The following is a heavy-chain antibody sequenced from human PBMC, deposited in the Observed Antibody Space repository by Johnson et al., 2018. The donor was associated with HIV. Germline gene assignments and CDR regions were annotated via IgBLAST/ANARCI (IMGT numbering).Heavy chain of an antibody. D-gene: IGHD6-6*01. CDR1: GFTFDEYG. CDR2: INWNGVRT. J-gene: IGHJ3*02. CDR3: ARDPEIAARADAFDI. Sequence: VQLVESGGGVVRPGGSLRLSCAAAGFTFDEYGMSWVRQAPGKGLEWVSGINWNGVRTGYLDSMKGRITISRDNAKNSLYLQMNSLRAEDTAVDYCARDPEIAARADAFDIWGQGTMVTVSS. V-gene: IGHV3-20*04.